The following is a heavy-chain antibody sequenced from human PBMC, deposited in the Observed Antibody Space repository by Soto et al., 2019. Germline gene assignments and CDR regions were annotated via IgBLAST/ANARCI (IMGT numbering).Heavy chain of an antibody. D-gene: IGHD1-1*01. Sequence: SETLSLTCTVSGGSISSSSYYWGWIRQPPGKGLEWIGSIYYSGSTYYNPSLKSRVTISVDTSKNQFSLKLSSVTAADTAVYYCARWYNWNVAWYFDLWGRGTLVTVS. CDR2: IYYSGST. V-gene: IGHV4-39*01. CDR3: ARWYNWNVAWYFDL. J-gene: IGHJ2*01. CDR1: GGSISSSSYY.